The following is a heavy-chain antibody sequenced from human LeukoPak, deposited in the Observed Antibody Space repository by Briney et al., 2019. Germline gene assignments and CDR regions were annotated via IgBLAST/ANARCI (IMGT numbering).Heavy chain of an antibody. CDR3: ARVGEALDY. CDR2: ISNDGSSA. V-gene: IGHV3-74*03. J-gene: IGHJ4*02. CDR1: GFSLRSHW. Sequence: GGSLRLSCAASGFSLRSHWMTWVRQVPGKGLVWVSRISNDGSSATYADSVKGRFTISRDNAKNTLYLQMSSLRAEDTAVYYCARVGEALDYWGQGTLVTVSS.